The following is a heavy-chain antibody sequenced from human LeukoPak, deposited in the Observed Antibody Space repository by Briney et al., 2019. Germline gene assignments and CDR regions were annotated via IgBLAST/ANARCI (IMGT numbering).Heavy chain of an antibody. CDR1: GFTFSSYS. J-gene: IGHJ4*02. Sequence: GGSLRPSCAASGFTFSSYSMNWVRQAPGKGLEWVSSISSSSSYIYYADSVKGRFTISRDNAKNSLYLQMNSLRAEDTAVYYCARDLDYVVWAQDYWGQGTLVTVSS. CDR3: ARDLDYVVWAQDY. CDR2: ISSSSSYI. D-gene: IGHD3/OR15-3a*01. V-gene: IGHV3-21*01.